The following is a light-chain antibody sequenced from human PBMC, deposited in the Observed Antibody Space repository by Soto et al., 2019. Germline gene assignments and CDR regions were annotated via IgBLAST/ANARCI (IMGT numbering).Light chain of an antibody. Sequence: DIQLTQSPSFLSASVGDRVTITCRASQVISNYLAWYQQQPGKAPKLLIYGASTLQSGVPSRFSGSGSGTEFTLTISSLQPEDFATYYCQQVNTYPLTFGGGTKVEI. V-gene: IGKV1-9*01. CDR3: QQVNTYPLT. CDR1: QVISNY. CDR2: GAS. J-gene: IGKJ4*01.